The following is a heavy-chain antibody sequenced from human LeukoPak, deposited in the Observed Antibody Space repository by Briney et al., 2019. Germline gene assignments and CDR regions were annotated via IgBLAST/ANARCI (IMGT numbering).Heavy chain of an antibody. CDR2: ISAYNGNT. D-gene: IGHD5-12*01. V-gene: IGHV1-18*01. Sequence: ASVKVSRKASGYTFTSYGISWVRQAPGQGLEWMGWISAYNGNTNYAQKLQGRVTMTTDTSTSTAYMELRSLRSDDTAVYYCARLGGYDYEGDFDYWGQGTLVTVSS. J-gene: IGHJ4*02. CDR3: ARLGGYDYEGDFDY. CDR1: GYTFTSYG.